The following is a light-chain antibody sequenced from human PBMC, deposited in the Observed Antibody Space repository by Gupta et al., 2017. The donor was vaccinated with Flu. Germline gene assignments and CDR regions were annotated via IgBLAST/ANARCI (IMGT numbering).Light chain of an antibody. Sequence: SSVLTQPPSVSVSPGKTARITCGGNTIGTESVHWYQQKPGQAPVLVVYENSDRPSGIPERFSGSNSGKTATLNISRVEAGDEADYYWHVWDSTRGHAVFGGGTKLTVL. CDR1: TIGTES. CDR2: ENS. CDR3: HVWDSTRGHAV. J-gene: IGLJ3*02. V-gene: IGLV3-21*03.